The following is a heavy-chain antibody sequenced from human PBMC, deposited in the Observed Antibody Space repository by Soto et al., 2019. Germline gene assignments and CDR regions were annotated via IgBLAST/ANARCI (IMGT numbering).Heavy chain of an antibody. V-gene: IGHV4-34*01. CDR1: GGSFSGYY. J-gene: IGHJ6*02. D-gene: IGHD3-22*01. CDR2: INHSGST. CDR3: ARATLINYYDSSGYLRWSSSRSYYGMDG. Sequence: PSATLSLTCSVYGGSFSGYYWSWIRQPPGKGLEWIGEINHSGSTNYNPPLKSRVTISVDTSKNQFSLKLSSVTAADTAVYYCARATLINYYDSSGYLRWSSSRSYYGMDGWGQGTTITV.